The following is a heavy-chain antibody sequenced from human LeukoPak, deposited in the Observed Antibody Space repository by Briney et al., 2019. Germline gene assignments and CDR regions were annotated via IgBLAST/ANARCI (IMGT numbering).Heavy chain of an antibody. J-gene: IGHJ4*02. CDR2: INGRGDDS. V-gene: IGHV3-23*01. CDR1: DFTFA. D-gene: IGHD1-1*01. CDR3: MRMHGPERRHYFDY. Sequence: QSGGSLRLSCVVSDFTFAVSWVRQAPGKGLEWVSTINGRGDDSFHADSVKGRFTISRDTSQNTLYLHMSSLRVADTALYFCMRMHGPERRHYFDYWSQGSLLIVSS.